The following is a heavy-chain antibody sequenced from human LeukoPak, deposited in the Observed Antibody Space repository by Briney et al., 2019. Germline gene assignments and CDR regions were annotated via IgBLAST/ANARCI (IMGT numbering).Heavy chain of an antibody. D-gene: IGHD2-15*01. CDR3: AKEGARYCSGGSCPLFQH. Sequence: GGSLRLSCAASGFTFSSYDMHWVRQAPGKGLEWVAVIWYDGSNKYYADSVKGRFTISRENYKTTLYLQMNSLRAEDTAVYYCAKEGARYCSGGSCPLFQHWGQGTLVTVSS. V-gene: IGHV3-33*06. CDR2: IWYDGSNK. J-gene: IGHJ1*01. CDR1: GFTFSSYD.